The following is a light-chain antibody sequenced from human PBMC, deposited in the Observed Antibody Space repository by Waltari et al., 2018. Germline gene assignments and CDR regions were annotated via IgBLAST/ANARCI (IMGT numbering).Light chain of an antibody. CDR3: QQYGDAPLT. V-gene: IGKV3-20*01. CDR1: QSLTKNF. Sequence: EIVLTQSPDTLSLSPGERATLPCTASQSLTKNFLAWYQHNPGQAPRLLNYGVASRATGIPDRFSVSGSGTDFTFTINRLGPEDSAVYFCQQYGDAPLTFGQGTKVEIK. J-gene: IGKJ1*01. CDR2: GVA.